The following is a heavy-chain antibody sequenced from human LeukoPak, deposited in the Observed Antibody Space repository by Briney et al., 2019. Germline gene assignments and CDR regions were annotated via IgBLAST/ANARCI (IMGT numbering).Heavy chain of an antibody. CDR3: ARDRLTGTTGDDAFDI. J-gene: IGHJ3*02. CDR2: ISSSSSYI. D-gene: IGHD1-7*01. Sequence: GRSLRLSCAASGFTFSSYSMNWVRQAPGKGLEWVSSISSSSSYIYYADSVKGRFTISRDNAKNSLYLQMNSLRAEDTAVYYCARDRLTGTTGDDAFDIWGQGTMVTVSS. CDR1: GFTFSSYS. V-gene: IGHV3-21*01.